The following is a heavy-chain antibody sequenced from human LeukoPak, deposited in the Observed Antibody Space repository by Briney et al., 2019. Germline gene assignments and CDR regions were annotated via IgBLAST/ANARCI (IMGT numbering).Heavy chain of an antibody. CDR2: IDEDGDEK. CDR1: AFTFDNHW. CDR3: ARHVPRGRSDFDC. D-gene: IGHD5-12*01. V-gene: IGHV3-7*01. J-gene: IGHJ4*02. Sequence: PGRSLRLSCAASAFTFDNHWMAWVRQTPGRGPEWEANIDEDGDEKSYAESVKGRFSVSRDNGRTSLYLQMNSLRAEDTAIYYCARHVPRGRSDFDCWGQGVLVTVS.